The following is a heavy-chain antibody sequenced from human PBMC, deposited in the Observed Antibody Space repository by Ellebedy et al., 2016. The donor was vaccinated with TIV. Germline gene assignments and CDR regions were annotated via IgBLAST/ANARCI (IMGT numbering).Heavy chain of an antibody. V-gene: IGHV3-30*18. J-gene: IGHJ4*02. CDR1: GFTFSSYG. CDR2: ISYDGNNE. CDR3: AKALGGAAAGSPFDY. Sequence: GGSLRLSCAASGFTFSSYGMHWVRQAPGKGLEWVAVISYDGNNEYYADSVKGRFTTSRDNSKNTPYLQMNSLRAEDTAVYYCAKALGGAAAGSPFDYWGQGTLVTVSS. D-gene: IGHD6-13*01.